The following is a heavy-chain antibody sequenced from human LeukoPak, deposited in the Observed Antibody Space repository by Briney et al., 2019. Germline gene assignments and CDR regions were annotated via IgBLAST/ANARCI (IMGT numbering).Heavy chain of an antibody. V-gene: IGHV3-30*18. Sequence: GGSLRLSCAASGSTFSSYGMHWVRQAPGKGLEWVAVISYDGSNKYYADSVKGRFTISRDNSKNTLYLQMNSLRAEDTAVYYCAKVVFGSGSYSFDYWGQGTLVTVSS. CDR1: GSTFSSYG. CDR2: ISYDGSNK. J-gene: IGHJ4*02. D-gene: IGHD3-10*01. CDR3: AKVVFGSGSYSFDY.